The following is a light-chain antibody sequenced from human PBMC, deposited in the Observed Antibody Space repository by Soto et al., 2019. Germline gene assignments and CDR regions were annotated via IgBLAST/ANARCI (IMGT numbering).Light chain of an antibody. Sequence: PGERATLSCRASQSVTSYLAWYQQKPGQAPRLLIYDASTRATGIPARFSGSGSGTDFTLTISSLETEDFAVYYCQQRSIWPPTFGQGTKVEIK. V-gene: IGKV3-11*01. CDR2: DAS. J-gene: IGKJ1*01. CDR1: QSVTSY. CDR3: QQRSIWPPT.